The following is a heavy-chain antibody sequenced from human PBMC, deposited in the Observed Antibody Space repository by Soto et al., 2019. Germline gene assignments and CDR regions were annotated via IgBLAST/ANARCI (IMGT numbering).Heavy chain of an antibody. CDR1: GFAFSSYA. V-gene: IGHV3-23*01. J-gene: IGHJ1*01. D-gene: IGHD6-13*01. Sequence: GGSLRLSCAASGFAFSSYAMTWVRQAPGKGLEWASAISGSGGSTYYADSVKGRFTISRDNSKNTLYLQMNSLRAEDTAVYYCAKDVSSSSWYLYFQHWGQGALVTVSS. CDR3: AKDVSSSSWYLYFQH. CDR2: ISGSGGST.